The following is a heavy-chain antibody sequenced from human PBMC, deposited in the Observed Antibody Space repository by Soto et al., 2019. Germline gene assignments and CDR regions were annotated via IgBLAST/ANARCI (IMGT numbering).Heavy chain of an antibody. CDR2: ISGSGGST. D-gene: IGHD7-27*01. J-gene: IGHJ3*02. Sequence: GGSLILSCAASGFTFSSYAMSWVRQAPGKGLEWVSAISGSGGSTYYADSVKGRFTISRDNSKNTLYLQMNSLRAEDTAVYYCAKDQNKLGFGRGGDAFDIWGQGTMVTVSS. CDR3: AKDQNKLGFGRGGDAFDI. V-gene: IGHV3-23*01. CDR1: GFTFSSYA.